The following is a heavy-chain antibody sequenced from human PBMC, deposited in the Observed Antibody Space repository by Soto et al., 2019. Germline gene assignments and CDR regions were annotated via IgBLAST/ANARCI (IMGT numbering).Heavy chain of an antibody. D-gene: IGHD3-3*01. CDR3: ARGQRFSDWFDP. CDR2: IYSSGST. J-gene: IGHJ5*02. CDR1: GGAISTYY. Sequence: TLSLTCTVSGGAISTYYWTWIRQPAGKGLEWIGRIYSSGSTKYNPSLQSRVTMSLDTSNNQFSLRLTSVTAADTAVYYCARGQRFSDWFDPWGQGTLVTVSS. V-gene: IGHV4-4*07.